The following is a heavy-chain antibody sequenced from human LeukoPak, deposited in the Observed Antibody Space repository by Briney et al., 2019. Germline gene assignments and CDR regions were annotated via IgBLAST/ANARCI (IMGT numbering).Heavy chain of an antibody. J-gene: IGHJ4*02. CDR3: TRGYSTSWTYYFDY. D-gene: IGHD6-13*01. CDR1: AGPITGYY. Sequence: SETLSLTCTVSAGPITGYYWGWLRQPPGKGLEWIGHMLYSGNTNYNPSLKSRVTISVDTSKNHYSLKLNSVTAADTAVYYCTRGYSTSWTYYFDYWGQGALVTVSS. V-gene: IGHV4-59*01. CDR2: MLYSGNT.